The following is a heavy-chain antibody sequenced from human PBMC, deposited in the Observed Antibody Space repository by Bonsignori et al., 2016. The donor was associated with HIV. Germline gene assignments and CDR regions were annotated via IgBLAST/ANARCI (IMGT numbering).Heavy chain of an antibody. V-gene: IGHV1-18*01. Sequence: WVRQAPGQGLEWMGWISAYNGDTNYAQKVQGRVTMTTDTSTSTAYMELRSLRSDDTAVYYCARIDHGSNYYGAPGHYYYFYMDVWGKGTTVTVSS. J-gene: IGHJ6*03. CDR3: ARIDHGSNYYGAPGHYYYFYMDV. CDR2: ISAYNGDT. D-gene: IGHD1-26*01.